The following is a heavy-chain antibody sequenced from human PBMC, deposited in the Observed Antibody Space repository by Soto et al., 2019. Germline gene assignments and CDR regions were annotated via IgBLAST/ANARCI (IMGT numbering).Heavy chain of an antibody. CDR1: GFTFSSYS. Sequence: VVSLRLSCAASGFTFSSYSMNWVRQAPGKGLEWVSSISSSSSYIYYADSVKGRFTISRDNAKNSLYLQMNSLRAEDTAVYYCASGRTSGWFDPWGQGTLVTVSS. J-gene: IGHJ5*02. CDR3: ASGRTSGWFDP. CDR2: ISSSSSYI. V-gene: IGHV3-21*01.